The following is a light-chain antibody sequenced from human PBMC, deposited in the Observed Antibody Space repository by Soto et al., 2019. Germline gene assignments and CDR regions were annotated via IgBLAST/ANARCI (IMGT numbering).Light chain of an antibody. J-gene: IGKJ2*01. Sequence: DIQMTQSPSSLSASVGDRVTITCRASQSISSYLNWYQQKPGKAPKPLIYAASSLQSGVPSRFSGSGSGTDFTLTISSLQPEDFATYYCQQSYSTPPQYTFGQGTKVDIK. V-gene: IGKV1-39*01. CDR1: QSISSY. CDR2: AAS. CDR3: QQSYSTPPQYT.